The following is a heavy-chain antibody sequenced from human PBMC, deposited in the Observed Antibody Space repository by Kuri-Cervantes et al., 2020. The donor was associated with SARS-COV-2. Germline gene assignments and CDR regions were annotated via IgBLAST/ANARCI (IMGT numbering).Heavy chain of an antibody. CDR2: IYYSGST. CDR3: ARHGLRYYGSGSLTTFDY. CDR1: GGSFSGYY. D-gene: IGHD3-10*01. J-gene: IGHJ4*02. V-gene: IGHV4-34*01. Sequence: GSLRLSCAVYGGSFSGYYWSWIRQPPGKGLEWIGSIYYSGSTYYNPSLKSRVTISVDTSKNQFSLKLSSVTAADTAVYYCARHGLRYYGSGSLTTFDYWGQGTLVTVSS.